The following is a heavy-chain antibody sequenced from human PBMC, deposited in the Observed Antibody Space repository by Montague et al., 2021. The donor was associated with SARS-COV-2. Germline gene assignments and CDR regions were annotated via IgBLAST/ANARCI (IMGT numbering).Heavy chain of an antibody. CDR3: TRVGLGIDYYYGMDV. J-gene: IGHJ6*02. Sequence: SLRLSCAGSGFTFSNYWVHWVRQAPGKGLVWVSRINSDGSSISYADSVKGRFTISRDNAKNTLYLQMNSLGAEDTAVYYCTRVGLGIDYYYGMDVWGQGTRVTVS. D-gene: IGHD6-13*01. CDR2: INSDGSSI. V-gene: IGHV3-74*01. CDR1: GFTFSNYW.